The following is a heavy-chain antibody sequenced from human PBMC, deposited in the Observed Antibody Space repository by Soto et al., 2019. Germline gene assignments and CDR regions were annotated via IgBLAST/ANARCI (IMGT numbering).Heavy chain of an antibody. V-gene: IGHV3-23*01. Sequence: PGGSLRLSCAVSGFSFRTYAMSWVRQLPGKGLEWVSGISGQEGCTYYADSVKGRVTISRDISSSTLYLEMHSLRAEDTAVYYCAKEGAEVGTPVFDYWGQGSLVTVSS. CDR2: ISGQEGCT. CDR3: AKEGAEVGTPVFDY. D-gene: IGHD6-19*01. J-gene: IGHJ4*02. CDR1: GFSFRTYA.